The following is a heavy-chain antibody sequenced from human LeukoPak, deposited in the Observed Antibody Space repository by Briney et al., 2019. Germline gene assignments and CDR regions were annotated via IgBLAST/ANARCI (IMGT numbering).Heavy chain of an antibody. J-gene: IGHJ6*03. V-gene: IGHV3-30*02. CDR3: AKPIAAAERGRYYMDV. CDR1: RFTFSTYG. D-gene: IGHD6-13*01. CDR2: IRYDGSNK. Sequence: PGGSLRLSCAASRFTFSTYGMHWVRQAPGKGLEWVAFIRYDGSNKYYADSVKGRFTISRDNSKNTLYLQMNSLRAEDTAVYYCAKPIAAAERGRYYMDVWGKGTTVTISS.